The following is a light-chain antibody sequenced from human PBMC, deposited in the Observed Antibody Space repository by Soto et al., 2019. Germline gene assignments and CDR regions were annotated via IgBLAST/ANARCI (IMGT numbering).Light chain of an antibody. CDR1: QSISSW. V-gene: IGKV1-5*01. CDR3: QHYNSYSEA. CDR2: DAS. J-gene: IGKJ1*01. Sequence: DIQMTHSPATLPASIGDIDTLTRRASQSISSWLAWYQQKPGKAPKLLIFDASNRATGIPARFSGSGSGTDFTLTISSLQPDDFATYYCQHYNSYSEAFGQGTKVDIK.